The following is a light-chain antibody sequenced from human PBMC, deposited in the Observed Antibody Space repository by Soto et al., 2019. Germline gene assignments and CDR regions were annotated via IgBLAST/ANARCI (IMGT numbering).Light chain of an antibody. V-gene: IGKV3-20*01. J-gene: IGKJ2*01. Sequence: EIVLTQSPGTLSLSPGERATLSCRASQSVSSNYLAWYQQKPGQAPRLLIYGASSRATGIPDRFSGRGSGTDFTLTISRLEPEDFAVFYCQQYGISPYTFGQGTKLEIK. CDR1: QSVSSNY. CDR3: QQYGISPYT. CDR2: GAS.